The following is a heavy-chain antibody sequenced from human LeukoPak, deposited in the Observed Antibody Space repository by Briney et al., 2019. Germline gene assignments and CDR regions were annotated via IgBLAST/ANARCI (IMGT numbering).Heavy chain of an antibody. J-gene: IGHJ5*02. CDR3: VHLATGTTGTTGKDGFDP. CDR2: ISSNGGST. D-gene: IGHD1-1*01. CDR1: GFTFSDYY. V-gene: IGHV3-64*05. Sequence: PGGSLRLSCAASGFTFSDYYMTWIRQAPGKGLEYVSAISSNGGSTYYADSVKGRFTISRDNSKNTLYVQMSSLRAEDTAVYYCVHLATGTTGTTGKDGFDPWGQGTLVTVSS.